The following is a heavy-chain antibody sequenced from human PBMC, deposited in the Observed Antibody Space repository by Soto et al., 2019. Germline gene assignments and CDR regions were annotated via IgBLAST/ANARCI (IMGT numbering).Heavy chain of an antibody. CDR1: GYTFTSYD. CDR2: MNPNSGNT. J-gene: IGHJ6*02. D-gene: IGHD2-2*01. CDR3: ARNPDIVVVPAAFHGMDV. V-gene: IGHV1-8*01. Sequence: GASVKVSCKASGYTFTSYDINWVRQATGQGLEWMGRMNPNSGNTGYAQKFQGRVTMTRNTSISTAYMELSSLRSEDTAVYYCARNPDIVVVPAAFHGMDVWGQGTTVTVSS.